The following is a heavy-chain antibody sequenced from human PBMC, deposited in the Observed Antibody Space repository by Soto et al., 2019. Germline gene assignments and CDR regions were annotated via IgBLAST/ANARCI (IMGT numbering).Heavy chain of an antibody. CDR2: ISSDGTEK. D-gene: IGHD5-18*01. J-gene: IGHJ6*02. CDR1: GFTLSSYS. V-gene: IGHV3-30*04. CDR3: ARMFGFSYGPPNRGMDV. Sequence: QVQLVESGGGVAQPGRSLRLFCAASGFTLSSYSLHWVRQSPGKGLEWVAAISSDGTEKHYADSVKGRFTISRDNSKNTLTLQLNSLRTEDTAVYYCARMFGFSYGPPNRGMDVWGQGTTVTVSS.